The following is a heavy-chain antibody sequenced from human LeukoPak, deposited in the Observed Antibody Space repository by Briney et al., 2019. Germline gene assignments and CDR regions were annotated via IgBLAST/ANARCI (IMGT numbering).Heavy chain of an antibody. D-gene: IGHD2-21*01. Sequence: SETLSLTCAVYGGASSSYYWSWIRQPPGKGLEGMGYIYDSGSTNYNPSIKSRVTISVDTSKNHFSLKLRSVTAADTAVYYCARDSIPLAYWGQGTLVTVSS. CDR2: IYDSGST. J-gene: IGHJ4*02. CDR3: ARDSIPLAY. V-gene: IGHV4-59*01. CDR1: GGASSSYY.